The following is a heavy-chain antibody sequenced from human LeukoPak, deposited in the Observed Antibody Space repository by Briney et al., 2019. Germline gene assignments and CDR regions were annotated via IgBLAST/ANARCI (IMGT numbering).Heavy chain of an antibody. Sequence: PGGSLRLSCAASGFTFSHYSLHWVRQAPGKGLEWVGVISSDGNDKHHADPVKGRFTISRDNSRDTLYLEMSSLRPEDTAIYYCGREGHYDILTGYSPVEYYYYFMDVWGKGTTVTVSS. CDR3: GREGHYDILTGYSPVEYYYYFMDV. V-gene: IGHV3-30*04. CDR2: ISSDGNDK. CDR1: GFTFSHYS. D-gene: IGHD3-9*01. J-gene: IGHJ6*03.